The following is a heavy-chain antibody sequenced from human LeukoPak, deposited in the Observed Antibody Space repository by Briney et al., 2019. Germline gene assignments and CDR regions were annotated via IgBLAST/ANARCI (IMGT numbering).Heavy chain of an antibody. D-gene: IGHD6-6*01. J-gene: IGHJ4*02. CDR3: ARFYSSSIYFDY. Sequence: SETLSLTCTVSGGSISSGSYYWSWIRQPAGKGLEWIGHIYTSGSTNYNPSLKSRVTISVDTSKNQFSLKLSSVTAADTAVYYCARFYSSSIYFDYWGQGTLVTVSS. V-gene: IGHV4-61*09. CDR1: GGSISSGSYY. CDR2: IYTSGST.